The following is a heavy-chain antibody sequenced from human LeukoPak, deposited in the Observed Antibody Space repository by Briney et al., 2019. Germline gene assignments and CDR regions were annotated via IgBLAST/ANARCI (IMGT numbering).Heavy chain of an antibody. CDR2: ISGSGDTT. CDR3: AKSRGESRGASNY. J-gene: IGHJ4*02. V-gene: IGHV3-23*01. CDR1: GFTFSSYA. D-gene: IGHD1-26*01. Sequence: GGSLRLSCAASGFTFSSYAMNWVRQAPGKGLEWVSFISGSGDTTYYADSAKGRFTISRDSSKNTLYLQMNSLRAEDTAVYYCAKSRGESRGASNYWGQGTLVTVSS.